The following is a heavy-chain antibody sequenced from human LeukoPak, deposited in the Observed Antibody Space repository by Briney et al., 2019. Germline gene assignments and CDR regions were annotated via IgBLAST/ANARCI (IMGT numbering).Heavy chain of an antibody. CDR3: ARDRRTSRYYHGMDV. Sequence: GGSLRLSCAASDSTFSSFSMRWVRQAPGKGLFWVAAISSRSAHIYYADSVKGRFTISRDNAKKSLYLEMNNLRADDTAVYYCARDRRTSRYYHGMDVWGPGTTVIVSS. CDR2: ISSRSAHI. CDR1: DSTFSSFS. V-gene: IGHV3-21*01. D-gene: IGHD2-2*01. J-gene: IGHJ6*02.